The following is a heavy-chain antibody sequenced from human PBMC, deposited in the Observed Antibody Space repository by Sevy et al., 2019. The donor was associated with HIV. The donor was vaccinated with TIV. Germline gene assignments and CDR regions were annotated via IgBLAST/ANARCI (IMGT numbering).Heavy chain of an antibody. Sequence: ASVKVSCKTSGYSFNMYGISWVRQAPGQGLEWMGWISAYTGDTDDRQRFRGRVTMTTDASTNTAYMELRRLTSDDTAVYYGARHRPQGVVIIPGSGYHYGSDFWGQGTMVTVSS. CDR1: GYSFNMYG. CDR2: ISAYTGDT. V-gene: IGHV1-18*01. J-gene: IGHJ6*02. D-gene: IGHD3-3*01. CDR3: ARHRPQGVVIIPGSGYHYGSDF.